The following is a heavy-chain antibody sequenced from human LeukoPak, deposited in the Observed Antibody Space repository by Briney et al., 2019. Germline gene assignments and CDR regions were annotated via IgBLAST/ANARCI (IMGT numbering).Heavy chain of an antibody. CDR3: ARARFLEWLLHFDY. CDR1: GYTFTGYY. CDR2: INPNSGGT. D-gene: IGHD3-3*01. V-gene: IGHV1-2*02. J-gene: IGHJ4*02. Sequence: GASVKVSCKASGYTFTGYYMHWVRQAPGQGLEWMGWINPNSGGTNYAQKLQGRVTMTRDTSISTAYMELSRLRSDDTAVYYCARARFLEWLLHFDYWGQGTLVTVSS.